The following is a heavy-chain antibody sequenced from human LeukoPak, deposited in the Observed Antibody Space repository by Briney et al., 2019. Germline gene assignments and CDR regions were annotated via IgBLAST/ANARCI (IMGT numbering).Heavy chain of an antibody. V-gene: IGHV3-30*02. Sequence: GGSLRLSCAASGFTFSSYGMHWVRQAPGKGLEWVAFIRYDGSNKYYADSVKGRFTISRDNSKNTLYLQMKSLRPEDTAVYFCARGDGYCSSASCSGNWGQGTLVTVSS. D-gene: IGHD2-2*03. CDR1: GFTFSSYG. J-gene: IGHJ4*02. CDR3: ARGDGYCSSASCSGN. CDR2: IRYDGSNK.